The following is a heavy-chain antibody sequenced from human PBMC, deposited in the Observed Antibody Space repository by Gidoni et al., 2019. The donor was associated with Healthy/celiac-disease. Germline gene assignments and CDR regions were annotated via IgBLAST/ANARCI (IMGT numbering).Heavy chain of an antibody. J-gene: IGHJ4*02. CDR2: IYSGGST. D-gene: IGHD3-10*01. CDR3: ARGGPLLWFGELPDY. Sequence: EVQLVESGGGLIQPGGSLRLSCAASGFTVSSNYMSWVRQAPGKGLEWVSVIYSGGSTYYADSMKGRFTISRDNSKNTLYLQMNSLRAEDTAVYYCARGGPLLWFGELPDYWGQGTLVTVSS. CDR1: GFTVSSNY. V-gene: IGHV3-53*01.